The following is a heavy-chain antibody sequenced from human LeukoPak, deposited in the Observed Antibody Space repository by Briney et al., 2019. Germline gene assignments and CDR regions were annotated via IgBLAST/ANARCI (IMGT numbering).Heavy chain of an antibody. CDR1: GYTFTSYG. Sequence: GASVKVSCKASGYTFTSYGISWVRQAPGQGLEWMGWISAYNGNTNYAQKLQGRVTMTTDTSTSTAYMELRSLRSDDTAVYYCARGAGIADASLNLFDPWGQGTLVTVSS. V-gene: IGHV1-18*01. D-gene: IGHD6-13*01. J-gene: IGHJ5*02. CDR2: ISAYNGNT. CDR3: ARGAGIADASLNLFDP.